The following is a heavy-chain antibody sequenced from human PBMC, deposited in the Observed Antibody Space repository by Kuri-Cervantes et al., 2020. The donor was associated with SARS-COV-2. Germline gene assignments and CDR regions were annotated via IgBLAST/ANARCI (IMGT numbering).Heavy chain of an antibody. CDR2: INHSGST. CDR3: ARGRVYARRIYYYYYGMDV. V-gene: IGHV4-34*01. J-gene: IGHJ6*02. Sequence: SETLSLTCAVYGGSFSGYSWSWIRQPPGKGLEWIGEINHSGSTNYNPSLKSRVTISVDTSKNQFSLKLSSVTAADTAVYYCARGRVYARRIYYYYYGMDVWGQGTTVTVSS. D-gene: IGHD3-16*01. CDR1: GGSFSGYS.